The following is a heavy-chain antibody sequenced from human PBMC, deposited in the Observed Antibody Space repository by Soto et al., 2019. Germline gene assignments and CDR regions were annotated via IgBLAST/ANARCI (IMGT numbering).Heavy chain of an antibody. D-gene: IGHD2-2*01. J-gene: IGHJ6*02. V-gene: IGHV1-58*02. CDR1: GFTFTSSA. CDR3: AAASSTSGGYYGMDV. CDR2: IVVGSGHT. Sequence: QMQLVQSGPEVKKPGTSVKVSCKTSGFTFTSSAMQWVRQARGQRLEWIGWIVVGSGHTNYAQNFQERVTITRDMSTSTAYMELSSLRSEDTAMYYCAAASSTSGGYYGMDVWGQGTTVTVSS.